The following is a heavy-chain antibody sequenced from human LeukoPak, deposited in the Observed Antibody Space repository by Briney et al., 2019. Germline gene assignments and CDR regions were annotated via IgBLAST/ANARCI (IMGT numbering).Heavy chain of an antibody. Sequence: GGSLRLSCAAGGFPFGDYALSWFRQAPGKGLNWVGYIRSAVYGGTTETAASLKDRFTVSRDDSKSVVYLQMSSLKTDDTAIYYCSRIGNAGIDYWGQGTLVTVSS. CDR2: IRSAVYGGTT. V-gene: IGHV3-49*03. D-gene: IGHD3-16*02. J-gene: IGHJ4*02. CDR1: GFPFGDYA. CDR3: SRIGNAGIDY.